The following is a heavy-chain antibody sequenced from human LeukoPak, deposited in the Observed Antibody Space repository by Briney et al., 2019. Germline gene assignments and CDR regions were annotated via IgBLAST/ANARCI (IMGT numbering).Heavy chain of an antibody. Sequence: SETLSLTCAVYGGSFSGYYWSWIRQPPGKGPEWIGEINHSGSTNYNPSLKSRVTISVDTSKNQFSLKLSSVTAADTAVYYCARDGYSGSYFYWGQGTLVTVSS. J-gene: IGHJ4*02. CDR3: ARDGYSGSYFY. CDR2: INHSGST. CDR1: GGSFSGYY. V-gene: IGHV4-34*01. D-gene: IGHD1-26*01.